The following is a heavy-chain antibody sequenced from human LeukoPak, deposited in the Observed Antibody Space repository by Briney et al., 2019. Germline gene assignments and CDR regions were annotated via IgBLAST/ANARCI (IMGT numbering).Heavy chain of an antibody. CDR3: ARAGYCTNGVCSSYNWFDP. CDR2: ISAYNGNT. V-gene: IGHV1-18*01. J-gene: IGHJ5*02. Sequence: ASVKVSCKASGYTFSSYGISWMRQAPGQEIEWMASISAYNGNTNYAQKLQGRVAMTTDTSTSTAYMEPRSLRSDDTAVYYCARAGYCTNGVCSSYNWFDPWGQGTLVTVSS. CDR1: GYTFSSYG. D-gene: IGHD2-8*01.